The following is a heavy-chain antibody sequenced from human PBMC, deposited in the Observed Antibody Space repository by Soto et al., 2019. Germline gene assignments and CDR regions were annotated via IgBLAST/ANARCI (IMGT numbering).Heavy chain of an antibody. CDR1: GGTFSSYT. CDR3: ASTVSGYSGYDRGTIYYYYMDV. D-gene: IGHD5-12*01. Sequence: QVQLVQSGAEVKKPGSSVKVSCKASGGTFSSYTISWVRQAPGQGLEWMGRIIPILGIANYAQKFQGRVTITADNSTSTAYMELSSLRSEDTAVYYCASTVSGYSGYDRGTIYYYYMDVWGKGTTVTVSS. CDR2: IIPILGIA. V-gene: IGHV1-69*02. J-gene: IGHJ6*03.